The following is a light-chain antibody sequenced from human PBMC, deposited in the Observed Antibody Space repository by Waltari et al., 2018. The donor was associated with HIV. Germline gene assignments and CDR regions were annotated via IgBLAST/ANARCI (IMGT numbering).Light chain of an antibody. J-gene: IGLJ2*01. CDR3: SSYTSSDSLV. V-gene: IGLV2-14*01. CDR2: EVT. CDR1: NSDVGRFNL. Sequence: QSALTQPASVSGSPGQSITISCTGPNSDVGRFNLVSWYQHHPGKPPKLIIYEVTNRPSGVSNRFSGSKSGNAASLTISGLQADDEADYFCSSYTSSDSLVFGGGTKLTVL.